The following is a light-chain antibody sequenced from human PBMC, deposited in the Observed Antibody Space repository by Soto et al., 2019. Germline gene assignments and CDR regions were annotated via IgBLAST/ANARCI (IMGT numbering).Light chain of an antibody. V-gene: IGLV2-14*01. Sequence: QSALTQPASVSGSPGQSITLSCTGTSSDVGAYNYVSWYQQHPGKAPKLMIYDVSNRPSGVSNRFSGSKSGNTASLTISGLQVEDEADYYCSSYTSSSTLVFGGGTKLTVL. J-gene: IGLJ2*01. CDR2: DVS. CDR3: SSYTSSSTLV. CDR1: SSDVGAYNY.